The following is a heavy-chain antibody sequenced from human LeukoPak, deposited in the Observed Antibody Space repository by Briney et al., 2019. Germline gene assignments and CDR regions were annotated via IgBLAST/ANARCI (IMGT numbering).Heavy chain of an antibody. J-gene: IGHJ4*02. V-gene: IGHV3-30-3*01. CDR3: ARDWTASSGSLDY. Sequence: GGSLRLSCAASGFTFSSYAMHWVRQAPGKGLEWVAVISYDGSNKYYADSVKGRFTISRDNSKNTLYLQMNSLRAEDTAVYYCARDWTASSGSLDYWGQGTLVTV. D-gene: IGHD1-26*01. CDR1: GFTFSSYA. CDR2: ISYDGSNK.